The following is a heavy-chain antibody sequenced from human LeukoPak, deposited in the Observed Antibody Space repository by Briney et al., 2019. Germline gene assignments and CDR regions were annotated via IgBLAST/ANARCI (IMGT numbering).Heavy chain of an antibody. CDR2: IRSKVDNYAT. CDR1: GFTFSGSA. J-gene: IGHJ4*02. V-gene: IGHV3-73*01. Sequence: GGSLRLSCAAAGFTFSGSAMHWVRQASGRGLEWVGSIRSKVDNYATTYGASMKGRFTISRDDSKNTAYLQMNSLKTEDTAVYYCTRQAPGRLGELSLSYYFDYWGQGTLVTVSS. CDR3: TRQAPGRLGELSLSYYFDY. D-gene: IGHD3-16*02.